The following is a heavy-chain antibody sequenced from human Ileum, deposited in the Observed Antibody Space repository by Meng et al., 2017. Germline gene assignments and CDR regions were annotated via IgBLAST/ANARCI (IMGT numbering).Heavy chain of an antibody. V-gene: IGHV4-4*02. Sequence: QVHLRESGPGLVEPSGSLSLTRAVSRGSISRSDWCSWVRQPPGKGLEWIAEMNLGGSPNYNPSLKSRVTMSVDKSNDHLSLQLTSVTAADTAVYYCAHIFDSWGQGTLVTVSS. CDR1: RGSISRSDW. CDR3: AHIFDS. J-gene: IGHJ4*02. CDR2: MNLGGSP.